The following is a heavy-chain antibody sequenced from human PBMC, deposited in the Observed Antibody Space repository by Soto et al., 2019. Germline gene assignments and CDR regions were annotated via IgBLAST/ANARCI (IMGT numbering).Heavy chain of an antibody. CDR1: GGKFTDYG. CDR3: ARGSGYYYMDV. J-gene: IGHJ6*03. CDR2: IYPGDSDT. D-gene: IGHD3-10*01. Sequence: SSDERRGGKFTDYGSGRVRQKPGKGLEWMGIIYPGDSDTRYSPSFQGQVTISADKSISTAYLQWSSLKASDTAMYYCARGSGYYYMDVWGKGTTVTVSS. V-gene: IGHV5-51*01.